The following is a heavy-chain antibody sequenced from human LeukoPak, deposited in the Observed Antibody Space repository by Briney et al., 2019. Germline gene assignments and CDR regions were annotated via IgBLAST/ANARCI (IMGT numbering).Heavy chain of an antibody. Sequence: GASVRVSCKASGYTFTSYGISWVRQAPGQGLEWMGWISAYNGNTNYAQKLQGRVTMTTDTPTSTAYMELRSLRSDDTAVYYCARDQGGEILWFGELADYWGQGTLVTVSS. CDR2: ISAYNGNT. V-gene: IGHV1-18*01. CDR3: ARDQGGEILWFGELADY. J-gene: IGHJ4*02. CDR1: GYTFTSYG. D-gene: IGHD3-10*01.